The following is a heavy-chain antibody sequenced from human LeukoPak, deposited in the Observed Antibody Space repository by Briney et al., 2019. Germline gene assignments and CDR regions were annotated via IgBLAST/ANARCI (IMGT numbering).Heavy chain of an antibody. CDR1: GGSFSGYY. CDR3: AREAGTYGSGSNDY. J-gene: IGHJ4*02. D-gene: IGHD3-10*01. CDR2: INHSGST. Sequence: SETLSLTCAVYGGSFSGYYWSWIRQPPGKGLEWIGEINHSGSTNYNPSLKSRVTISVDTSKNQFSLKLSSVTAADTAVYYCAREAGTYGSGSNDYWGQGTLVTVSS. V-gene: IGHV4-34*01.